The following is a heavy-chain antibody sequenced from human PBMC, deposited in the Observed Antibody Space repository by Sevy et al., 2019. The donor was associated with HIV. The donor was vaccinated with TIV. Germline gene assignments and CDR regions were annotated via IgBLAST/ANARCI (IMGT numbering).Heavy chain of an antibody. V-gene: IGHV3-30-3*01. D-gene: IGHD3-10*01. CDR2: ISYDGSNK. CDR1: GFTFSSYA. CDR3: ARDREEYYGSGSYYSPPLYYYGMDV. Sequence: GGSLRLSCAASGFTFSSYAMHWVRQAPGKGLEWVAVISYDGSNKYYADSVKGRFTISRDNSKNTLYLQMNSLRDEDTAVYYCARDREEYYGSGSYYSPPLYYYGMDVWGQGTTVTVSS. J-gene: IGHJ6*02.